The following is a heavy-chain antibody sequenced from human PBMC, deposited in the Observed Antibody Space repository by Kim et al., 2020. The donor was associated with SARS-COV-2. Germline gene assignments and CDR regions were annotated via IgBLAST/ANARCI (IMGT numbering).Heavy chain of an antibody. J-gene: IGHJ6*02. D-gene: IGHD2-2*01. CDR3: ARDLNRVPAGVGRLYYNQHGFDV. Sequence: SETLSLTCTVSGGSISSYYWSWIRQPPGKGLQWIGHVYYSGSPNYNPSLKSRVTISVDASKKQLSLRLTSVTAADTAVYYCARDLNRVPAGVGRLYYNQHGFDVWGQGTTVTVSS. V-gene: IGHV4-59*13. CDR2: VYYSGSP. CDR1: GGSISSYY.